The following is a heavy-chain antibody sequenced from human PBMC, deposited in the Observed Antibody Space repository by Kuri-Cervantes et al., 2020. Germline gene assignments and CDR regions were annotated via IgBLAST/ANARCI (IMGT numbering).Heavy chain of an antibody. CDR1: GFTFSSYW. CDR3: ASISHHSGYYYGSGSVNPAFDY. J-gene: IGHJ4*02. CDR2: INSDGSST. V-gene: IGHV3-74*01. Sequence: GGSLRLSCAASGFTFSSYWMHWVRQAPGKGLVWVSRINSDGSSTSYADSVKGRFTISRDNSKNTLYLQMNSLRAEDTAVYYCASISHHSGYYYGSGSVNPAFDYWGQGTLVTVSS. D-gene: IGHD3-10*01.